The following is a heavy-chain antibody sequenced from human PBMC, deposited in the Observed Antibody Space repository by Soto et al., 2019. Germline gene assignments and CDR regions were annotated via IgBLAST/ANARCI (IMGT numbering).Heavy chain of an antibody. CDR1: GGSFSGFY. CDR3: ARSSRDWFDP. Sequence: PSETLSLTCAVHGGSFSGFYWTWIRQPPGKGLEWIGEINHSGSSNYNPPLKSRVTMSLDTSRNQFSLKLSPVTAADTAVYYCARSSRDWFDPWGQGTLVTVSS. CDR2: INHSGSS. J-gene: IGHJ5*02. V-gene: IGHV4-34*01.